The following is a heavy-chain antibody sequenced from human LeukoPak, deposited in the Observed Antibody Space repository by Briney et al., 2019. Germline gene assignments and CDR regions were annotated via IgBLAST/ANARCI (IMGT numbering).Heavy chain of an antibody. CDR1: GGSFSGDY. D-gene: IGHD3-3*01. CDR3: AKHLRRRFFSKTLGFDP. J-gene: IGHJ5*02. CDR2: INHSGST. V-gene: IGHV4-34*01. Sequence: SETLSLTCAVYGGSFSGDYWSWIRQPPGKGLEWVGEINHSGSTNYNLSLKSRVTISLDSSKNQFSLKLSSVTAADTAVYYCAKHLRRRFFSKTLGFDPWGQGTLVTVSS.